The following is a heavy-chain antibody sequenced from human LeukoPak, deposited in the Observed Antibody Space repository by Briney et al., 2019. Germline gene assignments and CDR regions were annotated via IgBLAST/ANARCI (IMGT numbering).Heavy chain of an antibody. CDR3: ARSPDGGHDYGLDAFDI. J-gene: IGHJ3*02. D-gene: IGHD4-17*01. CDR2: INHSGST. Sequence: PSETLSLTCAVYGGSFSGYYWSWIRQPPGKGLEWIGEINHSGSTNYNPSLKSRVTISVDTSKNQFSLKLSSVTAADTAVYYCARSPDGGHDYGLDAFDIWSQGTMVTVSS. CDR1: GGSFSGYY. V-gene: IGHV4-34*01.